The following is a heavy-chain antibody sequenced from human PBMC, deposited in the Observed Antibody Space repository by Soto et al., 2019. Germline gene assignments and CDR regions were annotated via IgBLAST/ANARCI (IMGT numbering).Heavy chain of an antibody. V-gene: IGHV1-3*01. D-gene: IGHD3-16*01. CDR1: GYSYTSSP. CDR2: INAGNGNT. Sequence: ASVMVSFKASGYSYTSSPIHWVRQAPGQRLEWMGWINAGNGNTKYSQKFQGRVTITRDTSASTAYMELSSLRSEDTVVYYCARGGLALMDVWGQGTTVTVS. CDR3: ARGGLALMDV. J-gene: IGHJ6*02.